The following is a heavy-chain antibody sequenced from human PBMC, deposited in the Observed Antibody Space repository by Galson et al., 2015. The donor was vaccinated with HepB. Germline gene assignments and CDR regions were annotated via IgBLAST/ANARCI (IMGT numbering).Heavy chain of an antibody. CDR3: ARPANPTYSSSWYRHAFDI. V-gene: IGHV1-3*01. J-gene: IGHJ3*02. CDR2: INAGNGNT. D-gene: IGHD6-13*01. CDR1: GYTFTSYA. Sequence: SVKVSCKASGYTFTSYAMHWVRQAPGQRLEWMGWINAGNGNTKYSQKFQGRVTITRDTSASTAYMELSSLRSEDTAVYYCARPANPTYSSSWYRHAFDIWGQGTMVTVSS.